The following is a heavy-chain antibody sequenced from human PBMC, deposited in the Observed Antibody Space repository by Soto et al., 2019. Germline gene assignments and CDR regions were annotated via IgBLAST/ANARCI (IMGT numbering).Heavy chain of an antibody. D-gene: IGHD2-21*01. Sequence: PSDTLSLTCSVSGAALNSGNYYWSWIRQVPGKGLEWIGHIYVTGAVDYNPSLRDRITISQDTSERQFSLNLRLVTAADTAVYYCARLRIATNNYKWFDPWGQGXLVTVYS. CDR1: GAALNSGNYY. CDR2: IYVTGAV. J-gene: IGHJ5*02. V-gene: IGHV4-31*03. CDR3: ARLRIATNNYKWFDP.